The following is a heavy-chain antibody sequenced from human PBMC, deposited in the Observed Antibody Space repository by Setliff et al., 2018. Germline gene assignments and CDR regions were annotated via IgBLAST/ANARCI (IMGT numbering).Heavy chain of an antibody. CDR1: GDSFRRHA. V-gene: IGHV1-69*13. CDR2: IIPIFPSP. CDR3: ARSRGTWGTSFGY. Sequence: GASVKVSCKTSGDSFRRHAISWVRQAPGQGLEWMGGIIPIFPSPKYAQKFQGRVTITADESTSTAYMELSSLRFEDTAVYYCARSRGTWGTSFGYWGLGTLVT. J-gene: IGHJ4*02. D-gene: IGHD3-16*01.